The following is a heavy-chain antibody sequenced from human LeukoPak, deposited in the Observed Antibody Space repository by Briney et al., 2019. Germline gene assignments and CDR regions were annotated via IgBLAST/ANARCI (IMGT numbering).Heavy chain of an antibody. CDR3: ARGISYYYYGMDV. CDR2: IWFDGSNK. Sequence: GGSLRLSCAASGFTFSNYGMHWVRQAPGKGLEWVAVIWFDGSNKYYADSVKGRFTISRDNSKNTLYLQMNSLRAEDTAVYYCARGISYYYYGMDVWGQRTTVTVSS. V-gene: IGHV3-33*01. D-gene: IGHD3-3*02. J-gene: IGHJ6*02. CDR1: GFTFSNYG.